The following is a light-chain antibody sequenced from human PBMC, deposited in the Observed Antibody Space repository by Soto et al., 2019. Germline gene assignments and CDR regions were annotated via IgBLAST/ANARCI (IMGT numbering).Light chain of an antibody. Sequence: DIEMTQSPSSLSASVGDRVTITCRASQSISTYLNWYQQKGGKAPKLLIHGASSLQSGVPLRFSGSGSGTDFTLTISSVQPEDFATYYCQQGSSPRLSFGGGTKVELK. J-gene: IGKJ4*01. CDR2: GAS. CDR3: QQGSSPRLS. CDR1: QSISTY. V-gene: IGKV1-39*01.